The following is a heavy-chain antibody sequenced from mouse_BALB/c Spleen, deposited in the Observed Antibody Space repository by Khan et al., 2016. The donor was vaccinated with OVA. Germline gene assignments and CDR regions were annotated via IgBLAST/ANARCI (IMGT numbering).Heavy chain of an antibody. J-gene: IGHJ2*01. CDR3: ARVYGGDFDY. Sequence: VQLKESGPGLVKPSQSLSLTCNVTGYSITSDYAWNWIRQLPGNKLEWMGFISYSGNTNYNPSLKSRISITRDTSKNQFFLQLNSVTTEDTATYDCARVYGGDFDYWGQGTTRTVSS. CDR2: ISYSGNT. D-gene: IGHD1-1*01. CDR1: GYSITSDYA. V-gene: IGHV3-2*02.